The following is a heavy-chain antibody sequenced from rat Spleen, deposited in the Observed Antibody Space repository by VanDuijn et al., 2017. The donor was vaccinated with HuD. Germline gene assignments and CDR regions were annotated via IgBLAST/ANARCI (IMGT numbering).Heavy chain of an antibody. CDR2: ITFDGSRT. CDR1: AFTFRILG. CDR3: TRNWDY. Sequence: EVQLVGSGCGLGQPDRSLKLSWPASAFTFRILGIAWVCQAPTKGLGWVATITFDGSRTYCRDSVKGRFTISRDNAQNTLYLQMNSLRSEDTATYYCTRNWDYWGEGVMVTVSS. J-gene: IGHJ2*01. D-gene: IGHD5-1*01. V-gene: IGHV5-29*01.